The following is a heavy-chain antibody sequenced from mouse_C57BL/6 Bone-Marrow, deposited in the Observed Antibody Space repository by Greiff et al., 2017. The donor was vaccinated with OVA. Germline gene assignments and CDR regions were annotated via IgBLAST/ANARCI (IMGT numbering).Heavy chain of an antibody. D-gene: IGHD2-3*01. CDR2: IDPSDSYT. Sequence: VQLQQPGAELVMPGASVKLSCKASGYTFTSYWMHWVKQRPGQGLEWIGEIDPSDSYTNYNQKFKGKSTLTVDKSSSTAYMQRSSLTSEDSAVYYCASGSDDGCYVAHWYFDGWGTGTTVTVSS. CDR3: ASGSDDGCYVAHWYFDG. V-gene: IGHV1-69*01. CDR1: GYTFTSYW. J-gene: IGHJ1*03.